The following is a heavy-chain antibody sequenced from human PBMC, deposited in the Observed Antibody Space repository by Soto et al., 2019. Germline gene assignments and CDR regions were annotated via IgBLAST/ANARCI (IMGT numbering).Heavy chain of an antibody. CDR1: GGTFISYG. CDR3: ARDLPECSGRSCYSGAFDI. V-gene: IGHV1-69*13. D-gene: IGHD2-15*01. CDR2: IIPIFGTA. J-gene: IGHJ3*02. Sequence: GASVNVSCKASGGTFISYGISWVRQAPGQGLELMGGIIPIFGTANYAQKFQGRVTITADESTSTAYMELSSLRSEDTAVYYCARDLPECSGRSCYSGAFDIWGQGTMVTVSS.